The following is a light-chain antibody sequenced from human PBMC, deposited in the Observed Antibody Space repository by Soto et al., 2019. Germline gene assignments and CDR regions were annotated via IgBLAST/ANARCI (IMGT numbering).Light chain of an antibody. V-gene: IGKV3-15*01. CDR2: DAS. CDR1: QSVSSN. Sequence: DIVMTQFPATLSVSPGETATLSCRASQSVSSNLAWYQQKPGQAPRLHISDASTRAAGLPARFSGSGSGTEFTLTISSLQSEDFAVYFCQQSNNWPKTFGQGTKV. CDR3: QQSNNWPKT. J-gene: IGKJ1*01.